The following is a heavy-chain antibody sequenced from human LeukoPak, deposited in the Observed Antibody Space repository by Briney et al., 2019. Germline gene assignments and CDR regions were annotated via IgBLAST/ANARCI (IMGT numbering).Heavy chain of an antibody. V-gene: IGHV4-30-4*01. Sequence: SETLSLTCTVSGGSISSGDYYWSWIRQPPGKGLEWIGYIYYSGSTYYNPSLKSRVTISVDTSKNQFSLKLSSVTDADTAVYYCASTSPYYYDSSGYYLWGQGTLVTVSS. J-gene: IGHJ5*02. CDR1: GGSISSGDYY. CDR2: IYYSGST. CDR3: ASTSPYYYDSSGYYL. D-gene: IGHD3-22*01.